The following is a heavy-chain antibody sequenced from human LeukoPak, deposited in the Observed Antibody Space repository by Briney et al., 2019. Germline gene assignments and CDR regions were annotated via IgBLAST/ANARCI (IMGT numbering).Heavy chain of an antibody. Sequence: GGSLRLSCAASGFTFSSYSMNWVRKAPGKGMEWVSYISSSSGTIYYADSVKGRFTISRDNAKNSLYLQMNSLRAEDTAVYYCAREVAGIDYWGQGTLVTVSS. J-gene: IGHJ4*02. CDR1: GFTFSSYS. CDR3: AREVAGIDY. D-gene: IGHD6-19*01. V-gene: IGHV3-48*01. CDR2: ISSSSGTI.